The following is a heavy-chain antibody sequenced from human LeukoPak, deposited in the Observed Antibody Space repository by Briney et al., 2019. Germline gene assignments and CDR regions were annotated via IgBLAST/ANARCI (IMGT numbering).Heavy chain of an antibody. D-gene: IGHD2-15*01. CDR3: ARDSDGFDL. V-gene: IGHV3-7*01. CDR1: GFTFSSRW. Sequence: GESLRLSCAASGFTFSSRWMSWVRQAPGKGLEWVANTKQDGSEKYYVDSVKGRFTISRDNAKNSLYLQMNSLRVDDTAVYYCARDSDGFDLWGQGTQVTVSS. J-gene: IGHJ4*02. CDR2: TKQDGSEK.